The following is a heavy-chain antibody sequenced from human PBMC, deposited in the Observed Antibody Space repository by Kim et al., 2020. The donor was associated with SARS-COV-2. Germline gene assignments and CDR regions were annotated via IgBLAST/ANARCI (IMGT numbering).Heavy chain of an antibody. J-gene: IGHJ6*02. CDR1: GGSFSGYY. CDR2: INHSGST. D-gene: IGHD6-13*01. V-gene: IGHV4-34*01. Sequence: SETLSLTCAVYGGSFSGYYWSWIRQPPGKGLEWIGEINHSGSTNYNPSLKSRVTISVDTSKNQFSLKLSSVTAADTAVYYCARKGSSWSHYYGMDVWGQGTTVTVSS. CDR3: ARKGSSWSHYYGMDV.